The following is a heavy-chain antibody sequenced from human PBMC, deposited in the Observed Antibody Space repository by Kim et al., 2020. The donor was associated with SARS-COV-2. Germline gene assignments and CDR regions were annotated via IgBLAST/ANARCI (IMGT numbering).Heavy chain of an antibody. J-gene: IGHJ5*02. V-gene: IGHV4-59*01. CDR2: IHYNGST. Sequence: SETLSLTCTVSGDSISSSSWSWIRQPPGKGLEWLGYIHYNGSTNYNPSLKSRITISIDTSKNQFPLRLNSVTAADTTAYYCARGGNNWFDPWLQGTLVTV. CDR3: ARGGNNWFDP. CDR1: GDSISSSS.